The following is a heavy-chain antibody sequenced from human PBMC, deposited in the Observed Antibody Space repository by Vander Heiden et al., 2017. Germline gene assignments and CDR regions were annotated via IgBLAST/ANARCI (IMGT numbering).Heavy chain of an antibody. CDR2: ISYDGSNK. CDR3: ASQGGNFRGYYYGMDV. J-gene: IGHJ6*02. D-gene: IGHD1-26*01. CDR1: GVTLRRYA. V-gene: IGHV3-30-3*01. Sequence: QVPLVESGGGVVEPGTSLRPSFAALGVTLRRYAMHWVRQSPGRGPEWVAVISYDGSNKYYADSVKGRFTISRDNSKNTLYLQMNSLRAEDTAVYYCASQGGNFRGYYYGMDVWGQGTTVTVSS.